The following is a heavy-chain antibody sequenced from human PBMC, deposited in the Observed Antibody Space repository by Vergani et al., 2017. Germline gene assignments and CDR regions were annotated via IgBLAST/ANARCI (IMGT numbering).Heavy chain of an antibody. CDR2: IYYSGST. CDR1: GGSISSSSYY. V-gene: IGHV4-39*07. J-gene: IGHJ4*02. D-gene: IGHD6-19*01. Sequence: QLQLQESGPGLVKPSETLSLTCTVSGGSISSSSYYWGWIRQPPGKGLEWIGSIYYSGSTYYNPSLKSRVTISVDTSNNQFSLKLSSVTAADTAVYYCARDSSGWYDLVYRGQGTLVTVSS. CDR3: ARDSSGWYDLVY.